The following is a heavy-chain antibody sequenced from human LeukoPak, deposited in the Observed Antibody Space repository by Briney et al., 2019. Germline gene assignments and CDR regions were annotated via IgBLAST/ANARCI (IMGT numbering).Heavy chain of an antibody. V-gene: IGHV3-7*01. D-gene: IGHD5-18*01. J-gene: IGHJ4*02. CDR2: IKKDGSEK. Sequence: GGSLRLSCAASGFTFSSYWMSWVRQAPGKGLEWVANIKKDGSEKYYVDSVKGRFTISRDNAKTSLYLQMNSLRAEDTAVYYCARDLSGVTGYTYGRGIDFWGQGTLVTVSS. CDR3: ARDLSGVTGYTYGRGIDF. CDR1: GFTFSSYW.